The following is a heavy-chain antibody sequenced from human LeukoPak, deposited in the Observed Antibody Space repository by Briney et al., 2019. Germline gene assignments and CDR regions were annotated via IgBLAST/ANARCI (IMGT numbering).Heavy chain of an antibody. V-gene: IGHV4-4*07. J-gene: IGHJ5*02. CDR2: IYASGYT. Sequence: PSETLSLTCTVSGGSISTYFWSWIRQPAGKGLEWIGRIYASGYTTQNPSLKSRVTMSVDTSKNQFSLKLNSVTAAETAVYYCARDRGSGWYDIDVWGQGTLVTVSS. CDR1: GGSISTYF. D-gene: IGHD6-19*01. CDR3: ARDRGSGWYDIDV.